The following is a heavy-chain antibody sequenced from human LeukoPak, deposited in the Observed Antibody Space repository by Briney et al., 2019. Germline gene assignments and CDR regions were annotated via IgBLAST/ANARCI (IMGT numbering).Heavy chain of an antibody. V-gene: IGHV3-30*04. CDR2: ISYDGSNK. CDR1: GFTFSSYA. D-gene: IGHD5-24*01. CDR3: AKDGAGRDGYNYDY. J-gene: IGHJ4*02. Sequence: GRSLRLSCAASGFTFSSYAMHWVRQAPGKGLEWVAVISYDGSNKYYADSVKGRFTISRDNSKNTLYLQMNSLRAEDTAVYYCAKDGAGRDGYNYDYWGQGTLVTVSS.